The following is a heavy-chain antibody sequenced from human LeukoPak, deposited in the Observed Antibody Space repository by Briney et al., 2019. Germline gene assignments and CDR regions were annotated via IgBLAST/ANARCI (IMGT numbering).Heavy chain of an antibody. D-gene: IGHD1-7*01. Sequence: GGSLRLSCVASGFTFDNYAIHWVRQVPGKGLEWVSSISSGSTYIYYADSVKGRFTISRDNAKNSVYLQMNSLRVEDTAVYYCARAEYNWNLLPDYWGQGTLVTVSS. CDR1: GFTFDNYA. CDR2: ISSGSTYI. J-gene: IGHJ4*02. V-gene: IGHV3-21*01. CDR3: ARAEYNWNLLPDY.